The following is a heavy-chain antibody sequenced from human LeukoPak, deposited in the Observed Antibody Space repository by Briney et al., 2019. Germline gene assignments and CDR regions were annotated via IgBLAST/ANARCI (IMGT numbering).Heavy chain of an antibody. V-gene: IGHV1-69*13. CDR1: GGTFSSYA. J-gene: IGHJ4*02. CDR3: AAPRADRRYFDY. D-gene: IGHD3-22*01. CDR2: IIPIFGTA. Sequence: ASVKVSCKASGGTFSSYAISWVRQAPGQGLEWMGGIIPIFGTANYAQKFQGRVTITADESTSTAYMELSSLRSEDTAVYYCAAPRADRRYFDYWGQGTLVTVSS.